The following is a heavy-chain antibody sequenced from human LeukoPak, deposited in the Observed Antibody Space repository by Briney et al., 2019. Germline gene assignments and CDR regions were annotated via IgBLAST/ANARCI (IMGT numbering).Heavy chain of an antibody. D-gene: IGHD3-10*01. Sequence: GGSLRLSCVASGFTFSSYAMHWVRQAPGKGLEWVAVISYDGSNKYYADSVKGRFTISRDNSKNTLYLQMNSLRAEDTAVYYCARESPGGWFDPWGQGTLVTVSS. CDR3: ARESPGGWFDP. V-gene: IGHV3-30*04. CDR2: ISYDGSNK. CDR1: GFTFSSYA. J-gene: IGHJ5*02.